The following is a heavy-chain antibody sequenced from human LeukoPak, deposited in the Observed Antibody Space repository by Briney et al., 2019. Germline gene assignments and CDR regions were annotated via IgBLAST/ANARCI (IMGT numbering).Heavy chain of an antibody. Sequence: SVTLSCAASGFTFSSYGMTWVRQAPGKGLEWVSGIGGSGGGPYYADSVKGRFTISRDNSKNTLSLQMNSLRAEDTAVYYCAKYPSSIGYYPGIDHWGQ. V-gene: IGHV3-23*01. D-gene: IGHD3-22*01. J-gene: IGHJ4*02. CDR1: GFTFSSYG. CDR2: IGGSGGGP. CDR3: AKYPSSIGYYPGIDH.